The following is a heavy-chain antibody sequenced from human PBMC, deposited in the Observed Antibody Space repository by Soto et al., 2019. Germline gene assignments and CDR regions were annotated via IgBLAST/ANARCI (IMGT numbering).Heavy chain of an antibody. CDR1: GYTFTSHG. V-gene: IGHV1-18*01. J-gene: IGHJ6*03. CDR3: ARMVRGSNIDHSRYRDV. CDR2: ISAKNGDT. Sequence: QVQLVQSGAEVKKPGASVKVSCKASGYTFTSHGISWVRQAPGQGLEWMGWISAKNGDTNYAQKFQGRVTVTTDTSTSRGYMELTSLTSEDTAGYSCARMVRGSNIDHSRYRDVWGKGTTVTVSS. D-gene: IGHD3-10*01.